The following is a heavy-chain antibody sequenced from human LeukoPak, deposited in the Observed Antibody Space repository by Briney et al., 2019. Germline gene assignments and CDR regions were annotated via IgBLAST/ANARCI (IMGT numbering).Heavy chain of an antibody. Sequence: ASVKVSCKASGYTFTSYDITWVRQAPGQGLEWMGWISAYNGHTKYEQKLQGRVTMTTATSTSTAYMELTSLRSDDTAVYYCAKTRYDSSGYYYVYWGQGTLVTVSS. J-gene: IGHJ4*02. D-gene: IGHD3-22*01. V-gene: IGHV1-18*01. CDR3: AKTRYDSSGYYYVY. CDR2: ISAYNGHT. CDR1: GYTFTSYD.